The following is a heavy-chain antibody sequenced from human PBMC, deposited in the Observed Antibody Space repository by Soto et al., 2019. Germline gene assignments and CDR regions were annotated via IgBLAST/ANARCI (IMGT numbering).Heavy chain of an antibody. CDR2: MNPNSGNT. J-gene: IGHJ6*01. CDR1: GYTFTSYD. D-gene: IGHD1-26*01. V-gene: IGHV1-8*01. CDR3: ARVVTSRGKDV. Sequence: QVQLVQSGAEVKKPGASVKVSCKASGYTFTSYDINWVRQATGQGLEWMGWMNPNSGNTGYAQKFQGRVTMTRNTAIITANMEVISLRSEDTDVYYCARVVTSRGKDVCVQGNTVTVAS.